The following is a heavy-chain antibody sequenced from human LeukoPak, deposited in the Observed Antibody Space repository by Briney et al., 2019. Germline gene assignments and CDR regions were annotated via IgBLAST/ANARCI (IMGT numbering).Heavy chain of an antibody. D-gene: IGHD1-26*01. Sequence: GGSLRLSCEASRFSFSAYPMGWVRRAPGKGLEWVSGISASGDVTFHADPVKGRFTISRDNSKNTLYLQMNSLRAEDTAKYYCARWSLGDYWGQGTLVTVSS. J-gene: IGHJ4*02. CDR3: ARWSLGDY. V-gene: IGHV3-23*01. CDR1: RFSFSAYP. CDR2: ISASGDVT.